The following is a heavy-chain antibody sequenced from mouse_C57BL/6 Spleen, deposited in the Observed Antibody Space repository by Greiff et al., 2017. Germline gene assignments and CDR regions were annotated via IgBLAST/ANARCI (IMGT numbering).Heavy chain of an antibody. V-gene: IGHV5-9*01. Sequence: EVQVVESGGGLVKPGGSLKLSCAASGFTFSSYTMSWVRQTPEKRLEWVATISGGGGNTYYPDSVKGRFTISRDNAKNTLYLQMSSLRSEDTALYYCARTYYSNYFDYWGQGTTLTVSS. D-gene: IGHD2-5*01. CDR3: ARTYYSNYFDY. CDR1: GFTFSSYT. J-gene: IGHJ2*01. CDR2: ISGGGGNT.